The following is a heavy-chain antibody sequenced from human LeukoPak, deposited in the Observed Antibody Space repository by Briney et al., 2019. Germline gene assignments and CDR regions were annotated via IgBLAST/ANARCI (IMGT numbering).Heavy chain of an antibody. Sequence: SETLSLTCAVYGGSFSGYYWSWIRQHPGKGLEWIGYIYYSGSTYYNPSLKSRVTISVDTSKNQFSLKLSSVTAADTAVYYCAGYTVIRAFDIWGQGTMVTVSS. CDR3: AGYTVIRAFDI. D-gene: IGHD4-17*01. CDR1: GGSFSGYY. V-gene: IGHV4-59*01. CDR2: IYYSGST. J-gene: IGHJ3*02.